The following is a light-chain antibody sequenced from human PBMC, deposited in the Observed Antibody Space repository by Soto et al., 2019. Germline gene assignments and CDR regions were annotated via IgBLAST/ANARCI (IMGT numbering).Light chain of an antibody. J-gene: IGLJ2*01. CDR1: SSNIGGGYD. Sequence: QSVLTQPPSVSGAPGQRVTISCTGSSSNIGGGYDVHWYQQLPGTAPKLLIYGNSNRPSGVPDRFSGSKSGTSASLAITGLQAEDDADYYCQSYDSSLSGSVVFGGGTKLTVL. V-gene: IGLV1-40*01. CDR2: GNS. CDR3: QSYDSSLSGSVV.